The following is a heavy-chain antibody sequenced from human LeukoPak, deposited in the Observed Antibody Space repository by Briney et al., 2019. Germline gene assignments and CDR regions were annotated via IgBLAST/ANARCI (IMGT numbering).Heavy chain of an antibody. Sequence: PGGSLRLSCAASGFTFSSYGMHWVRQAPGKGLEWVAFIRYDGSNKYYADSVKGRFTISRDNSKNTLYLQMNSLRAEDTAVYYCAKDHSRRYCSSTSCYTFAFDIWGQGTMVTVSS. CDR1: GFTFSSYG. CDR2: IRYDGSNK. V-gene: IGHV3-30*02. J-gene: IGHJ3*02. CDR3: AKDHSRRYCSSTSCYTFAFDI. D-gene: IGHD2-2*01.